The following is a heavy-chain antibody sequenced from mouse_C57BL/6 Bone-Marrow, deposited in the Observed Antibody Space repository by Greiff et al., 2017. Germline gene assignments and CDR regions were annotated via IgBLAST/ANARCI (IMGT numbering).Heavy chain of an antibody. J-gene: IGHJ3*01. D-gene: IGHD1-1*01. CDR2: IWGDGST. Sequence: VKLMESGPGLVAPSQSLSITCTVSGFSLTSYGVSWVRQPPGKGLEWLGVIWGDGSTNYHSALISRLSISKDNSKIQVFVKLNSLQTMDTATCYCAKGALLTFAYWGQGTLVTVSA. CDR3: AKGALLTFAY. CDR1: GFSLTSYG. V-gene: IGHV2-3*01.